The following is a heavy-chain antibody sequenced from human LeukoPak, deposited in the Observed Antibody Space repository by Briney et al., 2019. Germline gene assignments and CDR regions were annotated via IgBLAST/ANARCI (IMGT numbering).Heavy chain of an antibody. CDR1: GFTVSNNY. Sequence: GGSLRLSCAVSGFTVSNNYMSWVRQAPGKGLEWVSFIYIGGSTYYADSVKGRFTISRDNSKSTLFLQMNSLRGEDTAVYFCARVSLSTVAEDSWGQGILVTVSS. J-gene: IGHJ4*02. CDR3: ARVSLSTVAEDS. D-gene: IGHD4-23*01. CDR2: IYIGGST. V-gene: IGHV3-66*01.